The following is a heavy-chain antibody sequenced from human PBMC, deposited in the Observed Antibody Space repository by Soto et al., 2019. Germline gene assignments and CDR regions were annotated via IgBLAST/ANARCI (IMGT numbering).Heavy chain of an antibody. V-gene: IGHV4-30-2*01. CDR2: IYHSGST. D-gene: IGHD4-17*01. J-gene: IGHJ4*02. CDR3: ARGFGDYVVGNFDY. Sequence: SETLSLTCAVSGGSISSGGYSWSWIRQPPGKGLEWIGYIYHSGSTYYNPSLKSRVTISVDRSKNQFSLKLTSVTAADTAVYYCARGFGDYVVGNFDYWGQGTLVTVSS. CDR1: GGSISSGGYS.